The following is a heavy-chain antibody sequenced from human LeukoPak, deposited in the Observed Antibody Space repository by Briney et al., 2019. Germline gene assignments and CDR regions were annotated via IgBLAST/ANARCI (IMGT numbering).Heavy chain of an antibody. V-gene: IGHV4-38-2*01. D-gene: IGHD6-6*01. J-gene: IGHJ4*02. CDR2: IYHSGST. CDR3: ARQGIAARIYFDY. Sequence: PSETLSLTCDVSGYSISSGYYWGWIRQPPGRGLEWIGSIYHSGSTYYNPSLKSRVTISVDTSKNQFSLKLSSVTAADTAVYYCARQGIAARIYFDYWGQGTLVTVSS. CDR1: GYSISSGYY.